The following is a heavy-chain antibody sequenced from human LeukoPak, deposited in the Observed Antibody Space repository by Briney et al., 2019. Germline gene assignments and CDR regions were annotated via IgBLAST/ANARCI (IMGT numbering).Heavy chain of an antibody. CDR2: ISSSSSYI. CDR1: GFTFSSYS. CDR3: ARDSPFDAFDI. J-gene: IGHJ3*02. V-gene: IGHV3-21*01. Sequence: GGSLRLSCAASGFTFSSYSMNWVRQAPGKGLEWVSSISSSSSYIYYADSVKGRFTISRDNAKNSLYLQMNSLRAEDTAVYYCARDSPFDAFDIWGQGTMVTVSS.